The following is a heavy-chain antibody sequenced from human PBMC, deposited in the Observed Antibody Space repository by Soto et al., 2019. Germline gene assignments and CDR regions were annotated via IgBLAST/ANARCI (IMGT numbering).Heavy chain of an antibody. CDR2: IIPIFGTA. Sequence: QVQLVQSGAEVKKPGSSVKVSCKASGGTFSSYAISWVRQAPGQGLEWMGGIIPIFGTANYAQKFQGRVTITADESMXTAYMELSSLRSEDTAVYYCARDPRGNLGYWYFDLWGRGTLVTVSS. J-gene: IGHJ2*01. D-gene: IGHD4-4*01. CDR3: ARDPRGNLGYWYFDL. CDR1: GGTFSSYA. V-gene: IGHV1-69*12.